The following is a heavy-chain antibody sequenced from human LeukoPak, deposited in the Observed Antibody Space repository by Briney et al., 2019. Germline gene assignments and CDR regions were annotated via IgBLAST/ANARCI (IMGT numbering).Heavy chain of an antibody. D-gene: IGHD6-19*01. CDR3: ARAETYSSGWYDPFFDY. J-gene: IGHJ4*02. CDR2: IYQSGST. CDR1: GYSISHGYY. Sequence: SETLSLTCTVSGYSISHGYYWNWIRQPPGKGLEWIGNIYQSGSTNYNPSLKSRVTISIDTSKNQFSLRLTSVTAADTAVYHCARAETYSSGWYDPFFDYWGQGTLVTVSS. V-gene: IGHV4-38-2*02.